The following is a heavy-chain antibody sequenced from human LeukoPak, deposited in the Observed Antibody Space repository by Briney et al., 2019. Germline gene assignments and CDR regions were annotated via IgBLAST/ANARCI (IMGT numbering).Heavy chain of an antibody. Sequence: SETLSLTCTVPGGSISSYYWSWIRQPPGKGLEWIGYSYYSGSTNYNPSLKSRVTISVDTSKNQFSLKLSSVTAADTAVYYCAREDSSSWSGLGFDPWGQGTLVTVSS. CDR1: GGSISSYY. CDR3: AREDSSSWSGLGFDP. CDR2: SYYSGST. V-gene: IGHV4-59*01. J-gene: IGHJ5*02. D-gene: IGHD6-13*01.